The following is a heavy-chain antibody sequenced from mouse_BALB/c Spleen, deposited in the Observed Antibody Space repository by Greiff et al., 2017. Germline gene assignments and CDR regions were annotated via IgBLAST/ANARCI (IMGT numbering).Heavy chain of an antibody. CDR1: GFSLTGYG. D-gene: IGHD2-1*01. CDR2: IWGDGST. J-gene: IGHJ4*01. Sequence: VQGVESGPGLVAPSQSLSITCTVSGFSLTGYGVNWVRQPPGKGLEWLGMIWGDGSTDYNSALKSRLSISKDNSKSQVFLKMNSLQTDDTARYFCARDRDYGKMDYWGQGTSVTVSS. CDR3: ARDRDYGKMDY. V-gene: IGHV2-6-7*01.